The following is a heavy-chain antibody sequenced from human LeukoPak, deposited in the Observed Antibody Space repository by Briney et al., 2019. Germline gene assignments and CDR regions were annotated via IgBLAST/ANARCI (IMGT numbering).Heavy chain of an antibody. CDR2: ISSGSSYI. D-gene: IGHD6-19*01. Sequence: GGSLRLSCAASGFSVSGNYMNWVRQAPGKGLEWVSSISSGSSYIYYADSVKGRFTISRDNAKNSLYLQMNSLRAEDTAVYYCASVAVAGYFDSWGQGTLVTVSS. CDR3: ASVAVAGYFDS. J-gene: IGHJ4*02. V-gene: IGHV3-21*01. CDR1: GFSVSGNY.